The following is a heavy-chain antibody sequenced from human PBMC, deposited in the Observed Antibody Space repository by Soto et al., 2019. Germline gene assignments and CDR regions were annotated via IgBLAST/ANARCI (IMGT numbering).Heavy chain of an antibody. CDR2: ISGSGGST. J-gene: IGHJ5*02. Sequence: PGGSLRLSCAASGFTFSSYAMSWVRQAPGKGLEWVSAISGSGGSTYYADSVKGRFTISRDNSKNTLYLQMNSLRAEDTAVYYCAKDRTLHPYYYDSSGGNWFDPWGQGTLVTVPQ. V-gene: IGHV3-23*01. CDR3: AKDRTLHPYYYDSSGGNWFDP. D-gene: IGHD3-22*01. CDR1: GFTFSSYA.